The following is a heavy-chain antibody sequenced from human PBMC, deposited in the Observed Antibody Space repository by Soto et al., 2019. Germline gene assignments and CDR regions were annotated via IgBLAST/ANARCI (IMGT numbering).Heavy chain of an antibody. CDR2: MYHSGST. Sequence: TLSLTCAVSGGSISSGGYSWSWIRQPPGKGLEWIGYMYHSGSTYSNPSLWGRVTMSVDRSKNQFSLKLNSVTAADTAVYYGARGPHLDKVAYWGKGTLVTVAS. J-gene: IGHJ4*02. V-gene: IGHV4-30-2*01. D-gene: IGHD1-1*01. CDR1: GGSISSGGYS. CDR3: ARGPHLDKVAY.